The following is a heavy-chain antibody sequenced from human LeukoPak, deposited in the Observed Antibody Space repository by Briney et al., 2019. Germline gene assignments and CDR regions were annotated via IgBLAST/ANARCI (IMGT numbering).Heavy chain of an antibody. J-gene: IGHJ3*02. D-gene: IGHD1/OR15-1a*01. Sequence: HPGGSLRLSCAASGFTLTSYGMHWVRQAPGKGLEWVAFIQYDGSNKNYADSVKGRFTISRDYSKNTLYLQMNSLRAEDTAVYYCAGGANRLGGAFDIWGQGTMVTVSS. CDR1: GFTLTSYG. CDR3: AGGANRLGGAFDI. V-gene: IGHV3-33*05. CDR2: IQYDGSNK.